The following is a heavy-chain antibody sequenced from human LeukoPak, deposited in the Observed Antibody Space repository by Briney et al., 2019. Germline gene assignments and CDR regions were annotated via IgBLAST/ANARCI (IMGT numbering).Heavy chain of an antibody. Sequence: SVKVSCTASGATFSSYTISLVRQAPGPGLGWMGRIIPILGIANYAQKFQGKVTITANNYTSTAYMELSSLRSEDTAVYYCASESGSYNDAFDIWGQGKMVTVFS. D-gene: IGHD1-26*01. CDR3: ASESGSYNDAFDI. V-gene: IGHV1-69*02. CDR1: GATFSSYT. CDR2: IIPILGIA. J-gene: IGHJ3*02.